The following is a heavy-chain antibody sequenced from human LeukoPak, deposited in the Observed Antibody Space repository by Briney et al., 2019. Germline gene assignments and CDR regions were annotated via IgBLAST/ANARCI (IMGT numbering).Heavy chain of an antibody. J-gene: IGHJ4*02. D-gene: IGHD3-22*01. CDR2: IYSGGST. CDR1: GFTVSSNY. Sequence: GGSLRLSCAASGFTVSSNYMSWVRQAPGKGLEWVSVIYSGGSTYYADSVKGRFTISRDNSKNTLYLQMNSLRAEATAVYYCARETRYYDSSGYHAAFDYWGQGTLVTVSS. V-gene: IGHV3-53*01. CDR3: ARETRYYDSSGYHAAFDY.